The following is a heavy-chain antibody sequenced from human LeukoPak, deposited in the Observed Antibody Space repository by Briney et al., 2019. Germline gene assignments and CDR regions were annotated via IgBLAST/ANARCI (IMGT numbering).Heavy chain of an antibody. J-gene: IGHJ5*02. CDR1: GFTFSNFW. CDR2: IRQDGSDK. CDR3: ASDSSGYFGP. Sequence: GGSLRLSCAASGFTFSNFWMTWVRQAPGKGPEWVATIRQDGSDKYYVDSVKGRFTISRDNAKNSVYLEMNSLRAEDTAVYFCASDSSGYFGPWGQGTLVTVSS. V-gene: IGHV3-7*03. D-gene: IGHD3-22*01.